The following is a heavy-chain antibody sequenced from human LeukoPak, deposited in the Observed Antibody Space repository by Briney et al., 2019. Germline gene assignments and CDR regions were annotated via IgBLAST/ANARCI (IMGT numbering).Heavy chain of an antibody. CDR2: IKQDGSEK. D-gene: IGHD2-8*01. V-gene: IGHV3-7*01. CDR1: GLSCISNC. J-gene: IGHJ4*02. Sequence: PGGPRRVSGVPSGLSCISNCKSWVREAPGKGVEWVGNIKQDGSEKYYVDSLKGRFTISRDNAKNSLYLQMNSLRAEDTAVYYCAREMYPFDYWGQGTLVTVSS. CDR3: AREMYPFDY.